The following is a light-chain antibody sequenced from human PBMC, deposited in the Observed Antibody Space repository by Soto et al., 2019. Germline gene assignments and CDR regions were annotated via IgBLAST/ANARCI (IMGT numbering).Light chain of an antibody. CDR1: QSLTRF. CDR2: DAS. V-gene: IGKV3-11*01. Sequence: EIVLTQSPATLSLSPGERATLSCRASQSLTRFLAWYQQKPGQAPRLLIYDASNRATGIPARFGGSGSGTDFTLTISSLQSEDFATYYCQQYYSYWTFGQGTKVDIK. CDR3: QQYYSYWT. J-gene: IGKJ1*01.